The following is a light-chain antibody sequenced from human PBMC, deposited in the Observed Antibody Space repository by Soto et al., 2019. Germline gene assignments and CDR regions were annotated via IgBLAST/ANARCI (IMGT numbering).Light chain of an antibody. Sequence: QSVLTQPPSVSGAPGQRVTISCTGSSSNIGAGYDVHWYQQLPGTAPKVLIYANRNRPSGVPDRFSGSRSATSASLAITGLQAEDEADYYCQSYDSSLSGSYVFGAATKVTVL. CDR1: SSNIGAGYD. CDR2: ANR. V-gene: IGLV1-40*01. J-gene: IGLJ1*01. CDR3: QSYDSSLSGSYV.